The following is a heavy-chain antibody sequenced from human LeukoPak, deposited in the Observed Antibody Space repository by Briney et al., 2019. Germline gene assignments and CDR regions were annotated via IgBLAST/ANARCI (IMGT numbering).Heavy chain of an antibody. CDR2: IYYSGST. CDR3: ARVRGYYDSSGYDY. J-gene: IGHJ4*02. Sequence: SETLSLTCTVSGASISSYYWRWIRQHPGKGLEWMGYIYYSGSTNYNPPLKSRVTISEDTSKNQISLKLSSVTAADTAVYYCARVRGYYDSSGYDYWGQGTLVTVPS. D-gene: IGHD3-22*01. CDR1: GASISSYY. V-gene: IGHV4-59*01.